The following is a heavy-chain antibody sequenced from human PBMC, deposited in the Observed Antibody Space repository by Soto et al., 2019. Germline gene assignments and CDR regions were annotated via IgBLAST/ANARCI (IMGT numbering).Heavy chain of an antibody. D-gene: IGHD5-18*01. J-gene: IGHJ4*02. CDR3: ARHGAIYSNSWYDFDY. V-gene: IGHV4-34*01. CDR2: INHSGSA. Sequence: SETLSLTCAVYGGSFSGYYWSWIRQPPGKGLEWIGEINHSGSANYNPSLKSRVTISVDMSQNQFSLKLTSVTAADTAVYYCARHGAIYSNSWYDFDYWGQGTLVTVSS. CDR1: GGSFSGYY.